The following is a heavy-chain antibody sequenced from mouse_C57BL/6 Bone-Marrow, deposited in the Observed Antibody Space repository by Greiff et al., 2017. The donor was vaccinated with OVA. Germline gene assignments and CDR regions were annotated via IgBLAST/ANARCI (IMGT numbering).Heavy chain of an antibody. CDR3: TRDYYGSSSCDY. CDR2: IDPETGGT. J-gene: IGHJ2*01. CDR1: GYTFTVYE. Sequence: VHVKQSGAELVRPGASVTLSCKASGYTFTVYEMHWVKQTPVHVLAWIGAIDPETGGTAYNQKFKGKAILTADKSSSTAYMELRSLTSEDSAVYYCTRDYYGSSSCDYWGQGTTLTVSS. D-gene: IGHD1-1*01. V-gene: IGHV1-15*01.